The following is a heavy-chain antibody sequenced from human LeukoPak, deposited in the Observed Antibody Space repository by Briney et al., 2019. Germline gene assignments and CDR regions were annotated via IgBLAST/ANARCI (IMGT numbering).Heavy chain of an antibody. D-gene: IGHD2-2*01. CDR2: INPNSGGT. Sequence: ASVKVSCKASGYTFTGYYMHWVRQAPGQGLEWMGWINPNSGGTNYAQKFQGRVTMTRDTSISTAYMELRRLTSDDTAVYYCARGGEVCSSTSCYRGHEHWGQGTLVTVSS. CDR3: ARGGEVCSSTSCYRGHEH. V-gene: IGHV1-2*02. CDR1: GYTFTGYY. J-gene: IGHJ1*01.